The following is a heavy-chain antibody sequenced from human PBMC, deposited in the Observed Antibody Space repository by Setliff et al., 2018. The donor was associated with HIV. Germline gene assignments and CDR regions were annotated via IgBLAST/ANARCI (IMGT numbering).Heavy chain of an antibody. CDR1: GFTFSNSW. V-gene: IGHV3-7*03. J-gene: IGHJ5*01. Sequence: GGSLRLSCAASGFTFSNSWMTWVRQAPGKGLEWVANIKKDGSDKFYVDSVTGRFTISRDNAKNSLYLRMNSLRAEDTAIYYCAKGKNWFDFWGQGTLVTVSS. CDR3: AKGKNWFDF. CDR2: IKKDGSDK.